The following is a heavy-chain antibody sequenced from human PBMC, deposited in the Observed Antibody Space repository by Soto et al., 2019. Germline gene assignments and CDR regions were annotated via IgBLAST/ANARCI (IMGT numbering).Heavy chain of an antibody. D-gene: IGHD2-8*01. Sequence: RQAPGQGLQWMGTINPSVGSTSYAQRFQGRLTMTSDTSTSTVFMELRSLRSEDTAVYYCARDLIPFYWGQGTLVTVSS. V-gene: IGHV1-46*03. CDR2: INPSVGST. J-gene: IGHJ4*02. CDR3: ARDLIPFY.